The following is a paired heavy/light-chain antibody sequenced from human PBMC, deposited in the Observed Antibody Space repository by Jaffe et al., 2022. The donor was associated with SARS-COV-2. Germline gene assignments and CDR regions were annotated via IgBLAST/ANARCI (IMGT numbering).Light chain of an antibody. CDR1: QNLLYTSSKKNY. CDR2: WAS. Sequence: DIVMTQSPDSLAVSLGERATFSCKSSQNLLYTSSKKNYLAWYRQKPGQPPKLLIYWASTRESGVPDRFSGSGSGTNFTLTISSLQAEDVAVYFCQQYYTPPWTFGQGTKVEIK. J-gene: IGKJ1*01. V-gene: IGKV4-1*01. CDR3: QQYYTPPWT.
Heavy chain of an antibody. CDR1: GASITTHY. Sequence: QVQLQESGPGLVKPSETLSLTCTVSGASITTHYWSWIRQPPGKGLEWIGYIYNSGRTNYNPSLKSRVTISGDTSKNQFSLKLSSVTAADTAVYYCARDDQGEYLRHWGQGTLVAVSS. V-gene: IGHV4-59*11. CDR3: ARDDQGEYLRH. CDR2: IYNSGRT. D-gene: IGHD2-2*01. J-gene: IGHJ1*01.